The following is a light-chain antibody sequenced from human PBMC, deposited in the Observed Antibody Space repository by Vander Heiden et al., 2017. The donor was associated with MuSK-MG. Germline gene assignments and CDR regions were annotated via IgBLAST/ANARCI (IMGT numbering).Light chain of an antibody. Sequence: DIQMTQSPSSLSASVGDRVTITCQASQDISNYLNWFQQKPGKAPKFLIYDASNLETGVPSRFSGSGSGTDFTLTISSRQVEDIATYYCQQKDNLPITLGGGTKVEIK. CDR2: DAS. CDR1: QDISNY. V-gene: IGKV1-33*01. J-gene: IGKJ4*01. CDR3: QQKDNLPIT.